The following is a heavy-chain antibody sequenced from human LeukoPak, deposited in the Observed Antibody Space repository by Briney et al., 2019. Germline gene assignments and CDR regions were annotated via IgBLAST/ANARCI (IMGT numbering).Heavy chain of an antibody. CDR1: GFTFSSYG. V-gene: IGHV3-30*18. Sequence: PGGSLRLSCAASGFTFSSYGMHWVRKAPGKGLEWVVVISYDGSNKYYADSVKGRFTISRDNSKNTLYLQMNSLRAEDTAVYYCAKGGLGYCSGGSCYRTGMDVWGQGATVTVSS. CDR3: AKGGLGYCSGGSCYRTGMDV. J-gene: IGHJ6*02. D-gene: IGHD2-15*01. CDR2: ISYDGSNK.